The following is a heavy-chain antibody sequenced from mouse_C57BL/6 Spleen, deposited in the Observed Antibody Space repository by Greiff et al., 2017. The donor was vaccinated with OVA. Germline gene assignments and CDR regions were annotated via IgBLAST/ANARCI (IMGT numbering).Heavy chain of an antibody. CDR3: ARARGYVDV. V-gene: IGHV1-50*01. D-gene: IGHD3-3*01. J-gene: IGHJ1*03. Sequence: QVQLQQPGAELVKPGASVKLSCKASGYTFTSYWMQWVKQRPGQGLEWIGEIDPSDSYTNYNQKFKGKATLTVDPSSSTAYMQLSSLTSEDYAVYYCARARGYVDVWGTGTTVTVSS. CDR2: IDPSDSYT. CDR1: GYTFTSYW.